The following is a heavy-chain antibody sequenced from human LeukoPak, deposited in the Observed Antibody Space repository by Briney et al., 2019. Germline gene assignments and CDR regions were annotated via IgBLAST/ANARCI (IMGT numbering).Heavy chain of an antibody. CDR1: GFTFSSYG. CDR2: MSFDGSDK. J-gene: IGHJ4*02. D-gene: IGHD6-13*01. Sequence: GGSLRLSCAASGFTFSSYGMHWVRQAPGKGLEWGAVMSFDGSDKYYADSVKGRFTISRDNSRNTLYLQMNSLRAEDTAVYSCAKEGSSWSAYFDFWGQGTLVTVSS. CDR3: AKEGSSWSAYFDF. V-gene: IGHV3-30*18.